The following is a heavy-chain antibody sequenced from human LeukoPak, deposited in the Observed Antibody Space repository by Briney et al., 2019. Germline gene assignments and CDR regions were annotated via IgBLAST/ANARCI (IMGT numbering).Heavy chain of an antibody. CDR1: GYTFTGYY. J-gene: IGHJ6*03. CDR2: INPNSGGT. CDR3: ARATRPYGLPLPHYYYYYMDV. Sequence: GASVKVSCKASGYTFTGYYMHWVRQAPGQGLEWMGWINPNSGGTNYAQKFQGRVTMTRDTSISTAYMELSRLRSDDTAVYYCARATRPYGLPLPHYYYYYMDVWGKGTTVTISS. V-gene: IGHV1-2*02. D-gene: IGHD2-8*01.